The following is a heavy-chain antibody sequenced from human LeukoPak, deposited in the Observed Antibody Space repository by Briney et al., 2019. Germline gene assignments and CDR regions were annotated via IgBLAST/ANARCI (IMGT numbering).Heavy chain of an antibody. CDR3: ARTRAGYAGGY. CDR1: GGSINSDH. V-gene: IGHV4-59*01. D-gene: IGHD3-9*01. Sequence: SETLSLTCSVSGGSINSDHWSWIRQSPGKGLEWIGHIYYSGGTNYNPSLKSRVTISVDTSNNPFSLRVSSVIAADTAVYYCARTRAGYAGGYWGQGTLVTVSS. J-gene: IGHJ4*02. CDR2: IYYSGGT.